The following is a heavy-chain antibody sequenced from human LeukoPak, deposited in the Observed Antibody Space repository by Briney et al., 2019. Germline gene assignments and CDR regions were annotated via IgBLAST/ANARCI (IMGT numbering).Heavy chain of an antibody. CDR3: ARVNIGKQQRSPTFDP. CDR1: GYTFTSYG. CDR2: ISAYNGNT. D-gene: IGHD6-13*01. Sequence: ASVKVSCKASGYTFTSYGISWVRQAPGQGREWMGWISAYNGNTNYAQKLQGRVTMTTDTSTSTAYMELRSLRSDDTAVYSCARVNIGKQQRSPTFDPWGQGTLVTVSS. J-gene: IGHJ5*02. V-gene: IGHV1-18*01.